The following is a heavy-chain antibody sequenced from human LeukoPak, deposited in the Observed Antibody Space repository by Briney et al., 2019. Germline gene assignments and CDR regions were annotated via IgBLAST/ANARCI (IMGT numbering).Heavy chain of an antibody. CDR3: ASRIIMIVVLTPPPNFAY. J-gene: IGHJ4*02. CDR1: GYTFTGYY. D-gene: IGHD3-22*01. Sequence: ASVKVSCKASGYTFTGYYMHWVRPAPGQGLEWMGWINPNSGGTKYAQKFQGRVTMTRDTSISTAYMELSRLRSDDTAVYYCASRIIMIVVLTPPPNFAYWGQETLVTVSS. CDR2: INPNSGGT. V-gene: IGHV1-2*02.